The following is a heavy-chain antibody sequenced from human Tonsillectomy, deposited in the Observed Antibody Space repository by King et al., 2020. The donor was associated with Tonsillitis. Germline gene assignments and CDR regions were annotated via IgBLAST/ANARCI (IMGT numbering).Heavy chain of an antibody. V-gene: IGHV4-39*01. Sequence: QLQESGPGLVKPSETLSLTCTVSGGSISSSSYYWGWIRQPPGKGLEWIGSIYYTGSTYYNPSLKSRVTISVDTSKNQFSLKLSSVTAADMAVYYCANPMVRGTSWPGWGQGTLVTVSS. CDR1: GGSISSSSYY. CDR2: IYYTGST. J-gene: IGHJ4*02. CDR3: ANPMVRGTSWPG. D-gene: IGHD3-10*01.